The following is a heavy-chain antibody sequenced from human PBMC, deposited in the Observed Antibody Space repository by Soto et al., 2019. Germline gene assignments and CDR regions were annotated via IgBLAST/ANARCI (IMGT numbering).Heavy chain of an antibody. CDR2: IHAGNGYT. Sequence: QVPLVQSGAQVKKPGASVKVSCKAPGYTFDNYALHWVRQAPGRRLEWMGWIHAGNGYTKYSQTFQGRVTITRDTSASTGHMDLSSLRSEGTAVYYCARVQYSGYDFKLAFDLWGQGTMVTVSS. CDR3: ARVQYSGYDFKLAFDL. D-gene: IGHD5-12*01. J-gene: IGHJ3*01. V-gene: IGHV1-3*01. CDR1: GYTFDNYA.